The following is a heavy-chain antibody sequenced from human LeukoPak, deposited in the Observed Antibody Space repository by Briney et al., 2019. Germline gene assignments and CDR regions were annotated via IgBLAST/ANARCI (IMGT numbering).Heavy chain of an antibody. V-gene: IGHV4-34*01. CDR1: GGSFSGYY. CDR3: AREGKRARYCGSGSYDNRAFDY. Sequence: SETLSLTCAVYGGSFSGYYWSWIRQPPGKGLEWIGEINHSGSTNYNPSLKSRVTISVGTSKNQFSLKLSSVTAADTAVYYCAREGKRARYCGSGSYDNRAFDYWGQGTLVTVPS. J-gene: IGHJ4*02. CDR2: INHSGST. D-gene: IGHD3-10*01.